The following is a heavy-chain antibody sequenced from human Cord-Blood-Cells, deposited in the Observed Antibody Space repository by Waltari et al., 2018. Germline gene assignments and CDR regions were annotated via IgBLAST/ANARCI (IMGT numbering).Heavy chain of an antibody. CDR1: GFTFSCHG. CDR2: ISYEGRNK. V-gene: IGHV3-30*18. J-gene: IGHJ2*01. CDR3: AKDSGGYVDR. Sequence: QVQLVESGGGVVQPGRSLRLSCAASGFTFSCHGMHWVRQAPGKGLEGVAVISYEGRNKYYADSVKGRVTISKENSKNTLYLQMDRRRAEDTAVYYWAKDSGGYVDRWGRGTLVTVAS. D-gene: IGHD3-10*01.